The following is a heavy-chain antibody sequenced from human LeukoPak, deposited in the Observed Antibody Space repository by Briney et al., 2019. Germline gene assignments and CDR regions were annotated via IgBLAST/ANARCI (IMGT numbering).Heavy chain of an antibody. CDR3: ATRGYSYGYNY. J-gene: IGHJ4*02. V-gene: IGHV3-23*01. D-gene: IGHD5-18*01. Sequence: GGSLRLSCAASGFTFSSYGMSWVRQAPGKGLEWVSAISGSGGSTYYADSVKGRFTISRDNSKNTLYLQMNSLRAEDTAVYYCATRGYSYGYNYWGQGTLVTVSS. CDR1: GFTFSSYG. CDR2: ISGSGGST.